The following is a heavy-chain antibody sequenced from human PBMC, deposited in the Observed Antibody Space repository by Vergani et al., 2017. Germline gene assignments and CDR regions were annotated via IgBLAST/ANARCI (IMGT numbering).Heavy chain of an antibody. CDR2: ISWDGGST. D-gene: IGHD5-24*01. J-gene: IGHJ6*02. Sequence: EVQLVESGGVVVQPGGSLRLSCAASGFTFDDYAMHWVRQAPGKGLEWVSLISWDGGSTYYADSVKGRFTISRDNSKNSLYLQMNSLRAEDTALYYCAKDNGRDGYNRGYYRMDVWGQGTTVTVSS. V-gene: IGHV3-43D*04. CDR3: AKDNGRDGYNRGYYRMDV. CDR1: GFTFDDYA.